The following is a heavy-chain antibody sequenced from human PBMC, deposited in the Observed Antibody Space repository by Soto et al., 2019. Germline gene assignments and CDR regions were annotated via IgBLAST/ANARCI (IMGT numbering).Heavy chain of an antibody. CDR3: ARDYGGNPSYGMDV. CDR2: INHSGST. V-gene: IGHV4-34*01. J-gene: IGHJ6*02. CDR1: GGSFSGYY. Sequence: QVQLQQWGAGLLKPSETLSLTCAVYGGSFSGYYWSWIRQPPGKGLEWIGEINHSGSTNYNPSLKSRVTXXVXTXTNQFSLKLSSVTAADTAVYYCARDYGGNPSYGMDVWGQGTTVTVSS. D-gene: IGHD4-17*01.